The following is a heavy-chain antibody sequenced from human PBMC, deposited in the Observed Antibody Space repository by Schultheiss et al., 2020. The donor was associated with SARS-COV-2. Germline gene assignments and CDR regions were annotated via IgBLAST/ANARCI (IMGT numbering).Heavy chain of an antibody. V-gene: IGHV4-34*01. J-gene: IGHJ5*02. CDR2: IYHSGST. Sequence: SQTLSLTCAVYGGSFSGYYWSWIRQPPGKGLEWIGEIYHSGSTSYNPSLKSRVTISVDTSKNQFSLKLSSVTAADTAVYYCARGDGYYDSSGYYPPWFDPWGQGTLVTVSS. CDR3: ARGDGYYDSSGYYPPWFDP. CDR1: GGSFSGYY. D-gene: IGHD3-22*01.